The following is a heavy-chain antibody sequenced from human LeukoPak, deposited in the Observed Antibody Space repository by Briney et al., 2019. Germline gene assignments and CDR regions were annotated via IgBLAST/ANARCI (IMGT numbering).Heavy chain of an antibody. J-gene: IGHJ4*02. CDR1: GFTFSSYA. CDR2: ISGSGGSA. Sequence: GVSLRLSCAASGFTFSSYAMGWVRQAPGKGLEWVLGISGSGGSAYYSDSVKVRFTISRDNSKNTLYLQMSSLRAEDTAIYYCAKDYHDSSLDYFDYWGQGTLVTVSS. V-gene: IGHV3-23*01. CDR3: AKDYHDSSLDYFDY. D-gene: IGHD3-22*01.